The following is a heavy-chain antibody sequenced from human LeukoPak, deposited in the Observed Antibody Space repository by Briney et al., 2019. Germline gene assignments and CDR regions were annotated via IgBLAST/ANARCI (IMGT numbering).Heavy chain of an antibody. Sequence: GGSLRLSCAASGFTFNNYWMSLVRQAPGKGLEWVANIKQDGSVKNYVDYMEGRFTISRDSAKNSLYLQMNGLGAEDTAVYYCVRTSRSSSTDSWGQGTLVTVSS. CDR3: VRTSRSSSTDS. CDR2: IKQDGSVK. D-gene: IGHD6-6*01. V-gene: IGHV3-7*01. J-gene: IGHJ5*01. CDR1: GFTFNNYW.